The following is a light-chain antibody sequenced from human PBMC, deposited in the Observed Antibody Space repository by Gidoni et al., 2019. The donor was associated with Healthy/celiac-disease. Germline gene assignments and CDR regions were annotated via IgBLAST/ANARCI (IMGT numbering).Light chain of an antibody. CDR2: AAS. V-gene: IGKV1-39*01. CDR3: QQSYSTTRT. CDR1: QSISSY. Sequence: IRITQSPSPPSVSVGDRVTITCRASQSISSYLNWYQQKPGKAPKLLIYAASSLQSGITSRFSGSGSGTDFTLTISSLQPEDFATYYCQQSYSTTRTCGQGTKVEIK. J-gene: IGKJ1*01.